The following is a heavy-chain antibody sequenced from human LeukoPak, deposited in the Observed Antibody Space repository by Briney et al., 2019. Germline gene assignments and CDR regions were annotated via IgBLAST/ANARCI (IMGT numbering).Heavy chain of an antibody. CDR1: GFNSRTYW. Sequence: PGGSLRLSCAASGFNSRTYWMHWVRQAPGKGLVWVSRISGDGSSTSYADSVKGRFTISRDNAKNTLYLQMNSLRAEDTAVYYCARALDIVVVNDYWGQGTLVTVFS. CDR3: ARALDIVVVNDY. J-gene: IGHJ4*02. CDR2: ISGDGSST. V-gene: IGHV3-74*01. D-gene: IGHD2-15*01.